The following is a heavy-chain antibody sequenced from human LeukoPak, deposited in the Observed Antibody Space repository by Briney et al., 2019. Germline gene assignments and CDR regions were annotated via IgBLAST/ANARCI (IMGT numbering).Heavy chain of an antibody. J-gene: IGHJ6*03. D-gene: IGHD3-10*01. V-gene: IGHV1-8*01. CDR2: MNPNSGNT. CDR1: GYTFTSYD. Sequence: ASVKVSCKASGYTFTSYDINWVRQATGQALEWMGWMNPNSGNTGYAQKFQGRDTMTRNTSISTAYMELSSLRSEDTAVYYCARVRGFGELFYYYFYMDVWGKGTTVTVSS. CDR3: ARVRGFGELFYYYFYMDV.